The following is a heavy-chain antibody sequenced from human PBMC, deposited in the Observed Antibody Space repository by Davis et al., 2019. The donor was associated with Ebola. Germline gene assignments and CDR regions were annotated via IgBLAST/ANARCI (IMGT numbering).Heavy chain of an antibody. CDR1: GFTFSSYA. Sequence: GESLKISCAASGFTFSSYAMTWVRQAPGKGLEWVSTISGSTGNTHYADSVKGRFTISRDNSKNTLYLQMNSLRAEDTALYYCAKCRGGSYSAVHYWGQGTLATVSS. J-gene: IGHJ4*02. CDR2: ISGSTGNT. V-gene: IGHV3-23*01. CDR3: AKCRGGSYSAVHY. D-gene: IGHD2-15*01.